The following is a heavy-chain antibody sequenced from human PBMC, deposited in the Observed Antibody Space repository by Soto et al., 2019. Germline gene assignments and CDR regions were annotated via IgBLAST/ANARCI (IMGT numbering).Heavy chain of an antibody. CDR2: IYPGDSDT. Sequence: GESLKISCKGSGYSFPSYWIGWVRQMPGKGLEWMGIIYPGDSDTTYGPSFQGQVTISVDKSISTAYLQWNSLKASDTATYYCARQGSGGSHDAFDVLGQGTMVTVSS. CDR1: GYSFPSYW. CDR3: ARQGSGGSHDAFDV. V-gene: IGHV5-51*01. J-gene: IGHJ3*01. D-gene: IGHD2-15*01.